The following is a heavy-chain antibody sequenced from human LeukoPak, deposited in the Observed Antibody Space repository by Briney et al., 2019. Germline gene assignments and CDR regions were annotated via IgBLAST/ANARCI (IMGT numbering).Heavy chain of an antibody. D-gene: IGHD4-23*01. J-gene: IGHJ3*02. CDR2: IYYSGST. CDR1: GGSISSGGYY. CDR3: ARDYGGNSDGAFDI. Sequence: SETLSLTCTVSGGSISSGGYYWSWIRQHPGKGLEWIGYIYYSGSTYYNPFLKSRVTISVDTSKNQFSLKLSSVTAADTAVYYCARDYGGNSDGAFDIWGQGTMVTVSS. V-gene: IGHV4-31*03.